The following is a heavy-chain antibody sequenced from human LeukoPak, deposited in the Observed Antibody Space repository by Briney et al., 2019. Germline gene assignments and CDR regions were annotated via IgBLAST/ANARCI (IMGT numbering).Heavy chain of an antibody. D-gene: IGHD2-2*02. CDR3: ATDCSSTSCYT. J-gene: IGHJ4*02. CDR2: ISYDGSNK. V-gene: IGHV3-30*03. Sequence: GALRLSCAASGFTFSSYGMHWVRQAPGKGLEWVAVISYDGSNKYYADSVKGRFTISRDNSKNTLYLQMNSLRAEDTAVYYCATDCSSTSCYTWGQGTLVTVSS. CDR1: GFTFSSYG.